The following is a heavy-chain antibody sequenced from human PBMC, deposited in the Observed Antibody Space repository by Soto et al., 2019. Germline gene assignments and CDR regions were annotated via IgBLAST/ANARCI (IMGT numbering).Heavy chain of an antibody. V-gene: IGHV3-33*01. CDR3: ARDDAFDNENGFDM. CDR2: IVSDGSAI. D-gene: IGHD3-3*02. J-gene: IGHJ3*02. CDR1: GFPFSFYG. Sequence: LRLSCAVSGFPFSFYGFHWVRQSPGKGLEWLGVIVSDGSAIYHADSLEGRFFISRDNSKDILYLQMNSLRVEDTAVYYCARDDAFDNENGFDMWGQGTMVTVSS.